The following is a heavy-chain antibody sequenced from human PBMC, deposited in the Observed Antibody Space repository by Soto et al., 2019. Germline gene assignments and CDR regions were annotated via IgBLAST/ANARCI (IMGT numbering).Heavy chain of an antibody. CDR1: GYTFTSYG. Sequence: QVQLVQSGAEVKKPGASVKVSCKASGYTFTSYGISWVRQAPGQGLEWMGWISAYNGNTNYAQKLQGRVTMTTDTSTSTAYMELRSLRSDDTAVYYCAREGNYDLWSGYLGGYYGMDVWGQGTTVTVSS. V-gene: IGHV1-18*01. J-gene: IGHJ6*02. CDR2: ISAYNGNT. CDR3: AREGNYDLWSGYLGGYYGMDV. D-gene: IGHD3-3*01.